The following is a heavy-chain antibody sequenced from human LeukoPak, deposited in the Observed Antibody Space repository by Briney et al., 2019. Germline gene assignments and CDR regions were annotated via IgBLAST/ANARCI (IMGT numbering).Heavy chain of an antibody. CDR1: GFTFSSYS. CDR2: ISSSSSYI. D-gene: IGHD3-16*01. J-gene: IGHJ3*02. CDR3: AKDGRSFNSVWDPFDT. V-gene: IGHV3-21*04. Sequence: GGSLRLSCAASGFTFSSYSMNWVRQAPGKGLEWVSSISSSSSYIYYADSVKGRFTIYRDNSKNTLYLQMNSLRADDTAVYYCAKDGRSFNSVWDPFDTWGLGTVVTVSS.